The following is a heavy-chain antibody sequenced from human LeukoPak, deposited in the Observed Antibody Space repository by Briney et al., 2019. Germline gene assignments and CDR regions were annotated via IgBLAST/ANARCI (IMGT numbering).Heavy chain of an antibody. CDR2: IYYSGST. D-gene: IGHD5-24*01. CDR3: ARARRDGYAYYYYMDV. J-gene: IGHJ6*03. V-gene: IGHV4-59*12. CDR1: GGSISSYY. Sequence: SETLSLTCTVSGGSISSYYWSWIRQPPGKGLEWIGYIYYSGSTNYNPSLKSRVTMSVDTSKNQFSLKLSSVTAADTAVYYCARARRDGYAYYYYMDVWGKGTTVTVSS.